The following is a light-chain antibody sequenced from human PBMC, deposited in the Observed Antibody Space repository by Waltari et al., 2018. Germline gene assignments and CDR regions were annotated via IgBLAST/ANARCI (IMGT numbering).Light chain of an antibody. CDR1: QSFNSL. V-gene: IGKV1-5*01. CDR2: ETF. Sequence: DIQLTQSPSTLSASVGDRVTITCRASQSFNSLLAWYQQKPGEAPRLLIYETFTLQMGVPSRFSGSGYGTEYFLTISSLQPDDFATYYCQQYNSYSPTFAGGTKVEIK. J-gene: IGKJ4*01. CDR3: QQYNSYSPT.